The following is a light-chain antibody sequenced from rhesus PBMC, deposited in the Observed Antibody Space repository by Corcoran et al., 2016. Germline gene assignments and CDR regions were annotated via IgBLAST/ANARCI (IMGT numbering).Light chain of an antibody. CDR1: ENVNNY. V-gene: IGKV1-74*01. CDR3: QHNYGTPLP. J-gene: IGKJ4*01. CDR2: KAS. Sequence: DIQMTQSPSSLSASVGDRVTITCRTSENVNNYLNWYQQKPGKAPKLLIYKASTLQSGVPSRFSGSGYGTDYTFTISSLQSEDVATYYCQHNYGTPLPFGGGTKVEIK.